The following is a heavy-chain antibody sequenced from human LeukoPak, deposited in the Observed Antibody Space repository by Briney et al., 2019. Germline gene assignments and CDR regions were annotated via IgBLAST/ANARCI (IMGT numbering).Heavy chain of an antibody. CDR1: GGSFSGYY. V-gene: IGHV4-34*01. CDR3: ARGRAGTPLN. D-gene: IGHD6-19*01. CDR2: INHSGGT. Sequence: SETLSLTCAVYGGSFSGYYWSWIRQPPGKGLEWIGEINHSGGTNYNPSLKSRVTISVDTSKNQFSLKLSSVTAADTAVYYCARGRAGTPLNWGQGTLVTVSS. J-gene: IGHJ4*02.